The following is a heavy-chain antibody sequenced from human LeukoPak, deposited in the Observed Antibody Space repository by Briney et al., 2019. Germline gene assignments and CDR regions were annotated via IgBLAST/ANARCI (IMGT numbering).Heavy chain of an antibody. CDR2: ISYDGSNK. CDR3: AREGDGYNFDY. D-gene: IGHD5-24*01. CDR1: GFTFSSYA. Sequence: GGSLRLSCAASGFTFSSYAMHWVRQAPGKGLEWVAVISYDGSNKYYADSVKGRFTISRDNSKNTLYLQMNNLRAEDTAVYYCAREGDGYNFDYWGQGTLVTVSS. V-gene: IGHV3-30*01. J-gene: IGHJ4*02.